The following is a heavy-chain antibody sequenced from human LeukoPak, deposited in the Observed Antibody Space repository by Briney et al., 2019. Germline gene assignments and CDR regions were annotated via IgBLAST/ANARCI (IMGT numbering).Heavy chain of an antibody. Sequence: ASVKVPCKASGYTFTGYYMHWVRQAPGQGLEWMGWISAYNGNTNYAQKLQGRVTMATDTSTSTAYMELRSLRSDDTAVYYCALPYGDYDYWGQGTLVTVSS. D-gene: IGHD4-17*01. CDR2: ISAYNGNT. CDR1: GYTFTGYY. J-gene: IGHJ4*02. V-gene: IGHV1-18*04. CDR3: ALPYGDYDY.